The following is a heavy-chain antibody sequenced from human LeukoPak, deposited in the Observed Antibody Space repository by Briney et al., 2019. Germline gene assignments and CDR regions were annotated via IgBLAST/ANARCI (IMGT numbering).Heavy chain of an antibody. Sequence: SETLSLTCTVSGGSISSYYWSWIRQPPGKGLEWIGYIYYSGSTNYNPSLKSRVTISVDTSKNQFSLKLSSVTAADTAVYYCAREVLEIAAAGPYNNWFDPWGQGTLVAVSS. CDR3: AREVLEIAAAGPYNNWFDP. D-gene: IGHD6-13*01. J-gene: IGHJ5*02. V-gene: IGHV4-59*01. CDR1: GGSISSYY. CDR2: IYYSGST.